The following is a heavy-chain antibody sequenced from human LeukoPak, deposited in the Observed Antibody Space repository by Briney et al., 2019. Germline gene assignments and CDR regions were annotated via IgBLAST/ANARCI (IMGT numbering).Heavy chain of an antibody. V-gene: IGHV3-21*01. Sequence: GGSLRLSCAASGFTFSSYSMNWVRQAPGKGLEWVSSISSSSSYIYYADSVKGRFTISRDNAKNSLYLQMNSLRAEDTAAYYCARVGVAAPFDYWGQGTLVTVSS. D-gene: IGHD2-15*01. CDR2: ISSSSSYI. J-gene: IGHJ4*02. CDR3: ARVGVAAPFDY. CDR1: GFTFSSYS.